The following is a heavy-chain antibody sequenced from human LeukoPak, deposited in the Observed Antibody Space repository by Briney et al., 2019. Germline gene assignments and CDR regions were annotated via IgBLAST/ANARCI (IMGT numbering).Heavy chain of an antibody. D-gene: IGHD3-16*01. CDR1: GFTFSSYW. V-gene: IGHV3-7*01. CDR2: IKQDGSEK. J-gene: IGHJ6*03. CDR3: ARVMSASVWRSYGSYYYYYYYMDI. Sequence: GGSLRLSCAASGFTFSSYWMSWVRQAPGKGLEWVANIKQDGSEKYSVDSVKGRFTISRDNAKNSLYMQMNSLRAEDTAVYYCARVMSASVWRSYGSYYYYYYYMDIWGKGTTVTVSS.